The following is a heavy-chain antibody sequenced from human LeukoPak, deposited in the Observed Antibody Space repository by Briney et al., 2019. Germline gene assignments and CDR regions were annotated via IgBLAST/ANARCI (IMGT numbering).Heavy chain of an antibody. J-gene: IGHJ6*02. CDR2: IIPIFGTA. CDR1: GGTFSSYA. CDR3: ARSPMGFKDYYGMDV. V-gene: IGHV1-69*13. D-gene: IGHD2-15*01. Sequence: SVKVSCQASGGTFSSYAISWVRQAPGQGLEWMGGIIPIFGTANYAQKFQGRVTITADESTSTAYMELSSLRSEDTAVYYCARSPMGFKDYYGMDVWGQGTTVTVSS.